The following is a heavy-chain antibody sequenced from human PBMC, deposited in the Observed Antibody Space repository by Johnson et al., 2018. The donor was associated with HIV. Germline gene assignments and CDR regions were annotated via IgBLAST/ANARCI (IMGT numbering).Heavy chain of an antibody. CDR1: GFSFNDYV. CDR2: IYSGGST. J-gene: IGHJ3*02. Sequence: VKLVESGGGLVQPGGSLRLSCAASGFSFNDYVMSWVRQAPGKGLEWVSVIYSGGSTYYADSVKGRFTISRENAKNSLYLQMNSLRAGDTAVYYCAGIAAAGLRPRAFDIWGQGTMVTVSS. V-gene: IGHV3-66*01. D-gene: IGHD6-13*01. CDR3: AGIAAAGLRPRAFDI.